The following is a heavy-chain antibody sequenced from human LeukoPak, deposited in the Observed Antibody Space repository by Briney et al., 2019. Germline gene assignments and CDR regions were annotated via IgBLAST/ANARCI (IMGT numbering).Heavy chain of an antibody. Sequence: PGGSLRLSCVASGFTFSRFEMNWVRQAPGKGLEWISHISTGTYIAYTDSVKGRFTISRDNAKNSLFLQMNSLRADDTAVYYCARDESGSGCPDYWGQGILVTVSS. D-gene: IGHD6-19*01. J-gene: IGHJ4*02. V-gene: IGHV3-21*05. CDR1: GFTFSRFE. CDR2: ISTGTYI. CDR3: ARDESGSGCPDY.